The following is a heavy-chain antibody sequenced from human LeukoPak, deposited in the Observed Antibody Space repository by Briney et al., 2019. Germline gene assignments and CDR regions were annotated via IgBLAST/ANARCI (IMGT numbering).Heavy chain of an antibody. CDR3: ARDPPYYYGSGSYYRY. D-gene: IGHD3-10*01. Sequence: GGSLRLSCAASGFTFTSYWMNWVRQAPGKGLEWVANIKQDGSEKYYVDSVKGRFTISRDNAKNSLYLQMNSLRAEDTAVYYCARDPPYYYGSGSYYRYWGQGTLVTVSS. J-gene: IGHJ4*02. V-gene: IGHV3-7*01. CDR2: IKQDGSEK. CDR1: GFTFTSYW.